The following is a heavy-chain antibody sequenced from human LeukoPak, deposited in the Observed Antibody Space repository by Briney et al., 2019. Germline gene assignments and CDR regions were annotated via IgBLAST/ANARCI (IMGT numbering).Heavy chain of an antibody. V-gene: IGHV4-39*07. D-gene: IGHD3-22*01. CDR2: IYYSGST. CDR1: GGSVTTSTYY. CDR3: ARLMGAYYYDSSGYYLPPLDI. J-gene: IGHJ3*02. Sequence: PSETLSLTCTVSGGSVTTSTYYWGWIRQPPGKGLEWIGSIYYSGSTNYNPSLKSRVTISVDTSKNQFSLKLSSVTAADTAVYYCARLMGAYYYDSSGYYLPPLDIWGQGTMVTVSS.